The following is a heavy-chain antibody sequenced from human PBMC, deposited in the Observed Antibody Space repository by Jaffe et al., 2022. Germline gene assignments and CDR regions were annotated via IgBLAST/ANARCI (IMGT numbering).Heavy chain of an antibody. CDR3: ARLPRVWGNYRYPSFDY. J-gene: IGHJ4*02. CDR2: IYHGGST. D-gene: IGHD3-16*02. Sequence: QVQLQESGPGLVKPSGTLSLACAVSGGSISSSNWWSWIRQSPGKGLEWIGEIYHGGSTNYNPSLKSRVAMSVDKSKNQFSLKLSSVTAADTAVYYCARLPRVWGNYRYPSFDYWGQGTLVTVSS. V-gene: IGHV4-4*02. CDR1: GGSISSSNW.